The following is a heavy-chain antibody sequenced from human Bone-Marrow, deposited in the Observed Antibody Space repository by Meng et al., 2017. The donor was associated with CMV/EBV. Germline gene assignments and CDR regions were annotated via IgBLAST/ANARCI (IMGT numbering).Heavy chain of an antibody. V-gene: IGHV1-69*12. CDR2: IIPIFGTA. CDR3: ARDYSNNPPGTFGPLHDP. D-gene: IGHD4-11*01. CDR1: GGTFSSYA. J-gene: IGHJ5*02. Sequence: HVQLVQSGAEVKKPGSSVKVSCKASGGTFSSYAISWVRQAPGQGLEWMGGIIPIFGTANYAQKFQGRVTITADESTSTAYMELSSLRSEDTAVYYCARDYSNNPPGTFGPLHDPWGQGTLVTVSS.